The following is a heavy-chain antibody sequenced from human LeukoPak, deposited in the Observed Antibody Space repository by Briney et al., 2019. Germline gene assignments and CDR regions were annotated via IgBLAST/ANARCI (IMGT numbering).Heavy chain of an antibody. CDR1: GYSFPNYW. Sequence: GESLQISCKGSGYSFPNYWIGWVRQVPGKDLEWMGVIYPGDSDTRYSPSFQGQVTISADKSISTAYLQWSSLKASDTAMYYCARHIGNDYYFDYWGQGTLVTVSS. V-gene: IGHV5-51*01. D-gene: IGHD5-12*01. CDR3: ARHIGNDYYFDY. J-gene: IGHJ4*02. CDR2: IYPGDSDT.